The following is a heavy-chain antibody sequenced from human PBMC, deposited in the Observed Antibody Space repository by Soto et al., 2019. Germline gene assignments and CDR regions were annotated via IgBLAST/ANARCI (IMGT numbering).Heavy chain of an antibody. CDR3: ASPVSARGYYYYGMDV. CDR2: IDPSDSYT. V-gene: IGHV5-10-1*01. J-gene: IGHJ6*02. Sequence: PGESLKISCKGSGYSFTSYWISWVRQMPGKGLEWMGRIDPSDSYTNYSPSFQGHVTISADKSISTAYLQWSSLKASDTAMYYCASPVSARGYYYYGMDVWGQGTTVTVSS. CDR1: GYSFTSYW.